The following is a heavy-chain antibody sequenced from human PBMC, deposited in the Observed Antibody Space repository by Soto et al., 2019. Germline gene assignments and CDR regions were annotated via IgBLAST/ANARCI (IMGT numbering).Heavy chain of an antibody. Sequence: QVRLVQSGAEVKKPGSSVKVSCKASGGTFSDHGFSWVRQAPGKGLEWMGEIIPVFGTPKFAPEWQGRVTITADESTTTAYMELSSLTSDDTAIDYCARGTAFDTSGGDYRDYWGQGTLVTVSS. CDR3: ARGTAFDTSGGDYRDY. CDR1: GGTFSDHG. D-gene: IGHD3-16*01. J-gene: IGHJ4*02. CDR2: IIPVFGTP. V-gene: IGHV1-69*01.